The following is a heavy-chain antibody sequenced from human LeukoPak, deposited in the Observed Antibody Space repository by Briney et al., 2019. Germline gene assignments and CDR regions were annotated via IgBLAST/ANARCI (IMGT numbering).Heavy chain of an antibody. CDR1: GYTFTSYV. CDR2: INAGSGNT. D-gene: IGHD4/OR15-4a*01. Sequence: GASVKVSCKASGYTFTSYVMHWVRQAPGQRLEWMGGINAGSGNTKYSQKFQGRVTITMDTSESTAYMELSSLRSEDTAVYYCAREACDIGGANGFDIWGHGAMVTVSS. V-gene: IGHV1-3*01. CDR3: AREACDIGGANGFDI. J-gene: IGHJ3*02.